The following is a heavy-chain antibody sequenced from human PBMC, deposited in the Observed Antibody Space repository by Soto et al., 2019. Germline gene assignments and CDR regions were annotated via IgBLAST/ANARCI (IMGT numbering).Heavy chain of an antibody. J-gene: IGHJ5*02. CDR2: IIPILGIA. Sequence: GASVKVSCKASGGTFSSYTISWVRQAPGQGLEWMGRIIPILGIANYAQKFQGRVTITADKSTSTAYMELSSLRSEDTAVYYCERDLLRRGIVVVENSNTEYEWFDPWGQGTLVTVSS. D-gene: IGHD2-15*01. CDR1: GGTFSSYT. V-gene: IGHV1-69*04. CDR3: ERDLLRRGIVVVENSNTEYEWFDP.